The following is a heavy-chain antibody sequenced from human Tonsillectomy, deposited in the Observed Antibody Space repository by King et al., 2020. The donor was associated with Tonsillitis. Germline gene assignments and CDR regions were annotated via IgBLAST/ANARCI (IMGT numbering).Heavy chain of an antibody. CDR3: AREYGDWDFEL. CDR2: FYYTGST. D-gene: IGHD4-17*01. Sequence: VQLQESGPGLVTASQTLSLTCTVSGVSGSISSGAYSWNWIRQPPGKGLEWIGFFYYTGSTSYNPSLKSRATISLDPSEKHFFLSLNSVTAADTAVYFCAREYGDWDFELWGRGTLVTVSS. CDR1: GVSGSISSGAYS. V-gene: IGHV4-30-4*07. J-gene: IGHJ2*01.